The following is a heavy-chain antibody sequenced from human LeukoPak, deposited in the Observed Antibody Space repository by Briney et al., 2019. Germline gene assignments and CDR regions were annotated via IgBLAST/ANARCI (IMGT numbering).Heavy chain of an antibody. Sequence: SETLSLTCTVSGDSISSYYWSWIRQTPGKGLEWIGNIYYSGSTNYNPSLRSRVTMSVDTSKNQFSLKLSSVTAADTAVYYCARGPSYYDSGSPFDYWGQGTLVTVSS. CDR2: IYYSGST. CDR3: ARGPSYYDSGSPFDY. J-gene: IGHJ4*02. CDR1: GDSISSYY. V-gene: IGHV4-59*08. D-gene: IGHD3-10*01.